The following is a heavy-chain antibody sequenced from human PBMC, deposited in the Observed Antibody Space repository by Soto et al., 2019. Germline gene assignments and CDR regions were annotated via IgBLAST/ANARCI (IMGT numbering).Heavy chain of an antibody. D-gene: IGHD3-22*01. V-gene: IGHV1-8*01. CDR3: ARAAPSGYVVDI. Sequence: QVQLVQSGAEVKKPGASVKVSCKASGYTLTSYDINWVRQATGQGLEWVGWMNPSTGDTGYAQKFQGRVTMTSKASIGTAYMELNSLRSEETAVYYCARAAPSGYVVDIWGQGTLVTVSS. J-gene: IGHJ4*02. CDR2: MNPSTGDT. CDR1: GYTLTSYD.